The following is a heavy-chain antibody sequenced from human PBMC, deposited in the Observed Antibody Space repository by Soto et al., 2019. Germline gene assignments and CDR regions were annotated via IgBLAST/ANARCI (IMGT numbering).Heavy chain of an antibody. D-gene: IGHD2-15*01. CDR2: INHSGST. CDR3: ASYHCSGGSCRDY. Sequence: PSETLSLTCAVYGGSFSGYYWSWIRQPPGKGLEWIGEINHSGSTNYNPSLKSRVTISVDTSKNQFSLKLSSVTAADTAVYYCASYHCSGGSCRDYWGQGTLVT. CDR1: GGSFSGYY. V-gene: IGHV4-34*01. J-gene: IGHJ4*02.